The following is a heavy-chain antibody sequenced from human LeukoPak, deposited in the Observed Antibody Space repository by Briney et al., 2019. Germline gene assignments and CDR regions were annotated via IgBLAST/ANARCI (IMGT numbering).Heavy chain of an antibody. CDR2: IYSGGST. J-gene: IGHJ4*02. V-gene: IGHV3-53*04. CDR1: GFTVSSNY. CDR3: ARYSGSYYQYYFDY. Sequence: GGSLRLSCAASGFTVSSNYMSWIRQAPRKGLEWVSVIYSGGSTYYADSVKGRFTISRHNSKNTLYLQMNSLRAEDTAVYYCARYSGSYYQYYFDYWGQGTLVTVSS. D-gene: IGHD3-10*01.